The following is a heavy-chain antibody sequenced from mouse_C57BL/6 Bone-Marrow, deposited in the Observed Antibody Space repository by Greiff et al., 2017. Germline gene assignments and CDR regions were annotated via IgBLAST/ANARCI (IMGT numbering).Heavy chain of an antibody. D-gene: IGHD1-1*01. CDR3: ARKSYYGSSYFDY. CDR2: INPGSGGT. CDR1: GYAFTNYL. J-gene: IGHJ2*01. Sequence: QVQLQQSGAELVRPGTSVKVSCKASGYAFTNYLIEWVKQRPGQGLEWIGVINPGSGGTNYNEKLKGKATLTADKSSSTAYMQLSSLTSEDSAVYCCARKSYYGSSYFDYWGQGTTLTVSS. V-gene: IGHV1-54*01.